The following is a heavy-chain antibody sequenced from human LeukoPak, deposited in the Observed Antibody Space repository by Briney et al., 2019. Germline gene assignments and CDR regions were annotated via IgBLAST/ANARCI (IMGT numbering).Heavy chain of an antibody. J-gene: IGHJ4*02. CDR3: ARAVDTALPFDY. V-gene: IGHV4-59*01. CDR1: GGSISSYY. Sequence: SETLSLTRTVPGGSISSYYWSWIRQPPGKGLEWIGYIYYSGSTNYNPSLKSRVTISVDTSKNQFSLKLSSVTAADTAVYYCARAVDTALPFDYWGQGTLVTVSS. CDR2: IYYSGST. D-gene: IGHD5-18*01.